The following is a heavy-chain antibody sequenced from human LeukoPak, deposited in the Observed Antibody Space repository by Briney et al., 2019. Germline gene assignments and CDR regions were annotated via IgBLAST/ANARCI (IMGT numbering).Heavy chain of an antibody. CDR1: GLTISSYS. J-gene: IGHJ4*02. CDR3: VRTHSSGYYYFDS. D-gene: IGHD3-22*01. CDR2: ISSSSSTI. Sequence: GGSLRLSCAASGLTISSYSMNWVRQAPGKGLQWVSYISSSSSTIYYADSVKGRFTISRDNAKNTLYLQMNSLRVEDTAVYYCVRTHSSGYYYFDSWGQGTLVTVSS. V-gene: IGHV3-48*04.